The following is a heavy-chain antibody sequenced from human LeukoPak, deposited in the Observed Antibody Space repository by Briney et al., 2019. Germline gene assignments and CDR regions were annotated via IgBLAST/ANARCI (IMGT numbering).Heavy chain of an antibody. J-gene: IGHJ4*02. Sequence: GGSLRLSCAASGFTFSTYSMNWVRQAPGKGLEWVSSISSSSDYIYYADSVKGRFTISRDNAKNTLYLQMNSLRAEDTAVYYCAKDPQVVVIATFDYWGQGTLVTVSS. D-gene: IGHD2-21*01. CDR3: AKDPQVVVIATFDY. CDR2: ISSSSDYI. CDR1: GFTFSTYS. V-gene: IGHV3-21*04.